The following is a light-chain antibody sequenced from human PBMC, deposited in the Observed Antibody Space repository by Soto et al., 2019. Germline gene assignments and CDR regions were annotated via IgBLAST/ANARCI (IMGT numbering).Light chain of an antibody. CDR2: EDS. J-gene: IGLJ3*02. V-gene: IGLV2-23*01. CDR3: CSYAGSRNWV. CDR1: SSDVGSYNL. Sequence: QSVLTQPASVSGSPGQSITISCTITSSDVGSYNLVSWYQHHPGKAPKLIIYEDSKRPSGVSNRFSGSESDNTASLTISGLQAEDEADYYCCSYAGSRNWVFGGGTKVTVL.